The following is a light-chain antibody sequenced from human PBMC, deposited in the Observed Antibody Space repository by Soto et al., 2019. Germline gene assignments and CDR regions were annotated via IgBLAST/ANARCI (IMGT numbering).Light chain of an antibody. CDR2: AAS. CDR3: QQLNSYPLT. Sequence: DIQLTQSPSFLSASVGDRVTITCRASQGINSYLAWYQQKPGKAPKLLIYAASTLQSGVPLRFSGTGSWTEVTLTISRLQFEDFATYYCQQLNSYPLTFGGGTKVEIK. CDR1: QGINSY. J-gene: IGKJ4*01. V-gene: IGKV1-9*01.